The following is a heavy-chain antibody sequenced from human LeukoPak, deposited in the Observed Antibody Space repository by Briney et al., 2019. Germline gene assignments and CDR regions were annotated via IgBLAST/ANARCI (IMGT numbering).Heavy chain of an antibody. V-gene: IGHV1-2*02. Sequence: PSVNLSCKLSGHTFTGYYMHWVRQAPGQGLEWMGWINPNSGGTNYAQNFQGRVTMTRDTSISTAYMELSGLGSDDTAVYYCARSFEGYWGQGTLVTVSS. CDR1: GHTFTGYY. CDR3: ARSFEGY. J-gene: IGHJ4*02. CDR2: INPNSGGT.